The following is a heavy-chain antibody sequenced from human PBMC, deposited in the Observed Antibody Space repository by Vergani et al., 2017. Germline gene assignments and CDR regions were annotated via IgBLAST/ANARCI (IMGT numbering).Heavy chain of an antibody. CDR3: AKDLKRGDLGYGGYYYYGMDV. J-gene: IGHJ6*02. CDR1: GYTFTGYY. V-gene: IGHV1-2*02. D-gene: IGHD4-23*01. Sequence: QVQLVQSGAEVKKPGASVKVSCKASGYTFTGYYMHWVRQAPGQGLEWMGWINPNSGGTNYAQKFQGRVTMTRDTSISTAYMELSRLRSDDTAVYYCAKDLKRGDLGYGGYYYYGMDVWGQGTTVTVSS. CDR2: INPNSGGT.